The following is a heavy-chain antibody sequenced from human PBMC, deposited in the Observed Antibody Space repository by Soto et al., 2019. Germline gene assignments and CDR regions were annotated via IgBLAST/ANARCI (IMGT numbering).Heavy chain of an antibody. CDR1: GGPFSGYF. V-gene: IGHV4-34*01. D-gene: IGHD1-26*01. Sequence: SETLSLTCAVYGGPFSGYFWTWIRQPPGKGLEWIGEINHFGSTDYNPSLKSRVTISLDTAKNQISLKLSSVTAADTAVYFCAGWAGWDLLLNTHCFDYWGQGTLVTVSS. J-gene: IGHJ4*02. CDR2: INHFGST. CDR3: AGWAGWDLLLNTHCFDY.